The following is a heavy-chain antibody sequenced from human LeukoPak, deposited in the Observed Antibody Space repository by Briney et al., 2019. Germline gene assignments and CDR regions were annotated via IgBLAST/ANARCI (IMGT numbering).Heavy chain of an antibody. CDR3: ARDRPHNWFDP. CDR1: GLTFRNYW. V-gene: IGHV3-74*01. J-gene: IGHJ5*02. CDR2: IHNDGDGP. Sequence: PGGSLRLSCAASGLTFRNYWMHWVRHAPGKGLVWVAHIHNDGDGPTYADSVKGRFTISRDNAKNTLYLQMNSLRAEDTAVYYCARDRPHNWFDPWGQGTLVTVSS.